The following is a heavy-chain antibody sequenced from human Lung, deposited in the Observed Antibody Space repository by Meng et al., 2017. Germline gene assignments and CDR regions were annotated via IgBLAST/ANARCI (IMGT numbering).Heavy chain of an antibody. J-gene: IGHJ4*02. CDR2: IYHSGGT. D-gene: IGHD2-2*01. CDR3: ARGLGEAVVPRTMFDY. CDR1: GGSISSSNW. V-gene: IGHV4-4*02. Sequence: WGLGLGKPSGILSLTCCGCGGSISSSNWWSWVRQPPGKGLEWIGEIYHSGGTKYNPSLKSRVTISVDKSKNQFSLKLSSVTAADTAVYYCARGLGEAVVPRTMFDYWGQGTLVTVSS.